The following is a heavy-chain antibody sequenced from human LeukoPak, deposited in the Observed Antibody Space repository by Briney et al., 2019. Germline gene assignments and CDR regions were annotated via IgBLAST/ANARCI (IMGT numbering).Heavy chain of an antibody. D-gene: IGHD2-2*01. Sequence: PSETLSLTCTVSGGSISAYYWSWIRQPPGKGLEWIGYIYYSGSTNYNPSLKSRVTISVDTSKIQFSLKLRSVTAADTAVYYCARTRYCVSTSCYFDYWGQGTLVTVS. J-gene: IGHJ4*02. CDR1: GGSISAYY. V-gene: IGHV4-59*01. CDR2: IYYSGST. CDR3: ARTRYCVSTSCYFDY.